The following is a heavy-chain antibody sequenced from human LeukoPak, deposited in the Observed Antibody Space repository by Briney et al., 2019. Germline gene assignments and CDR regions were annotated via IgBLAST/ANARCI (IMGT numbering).Heavy chain of an antibody. Sequence: GGSLRLSCAASGFTFSSNYMSWVRQAPGKGLEWVSLLYSGGSTYYAESVKGRFTISSDNSKNTMYLQMNSLRAEDTAVYYCARGSITMRIPDYWGQGTLVTVSS. CDR2: LYSGGST. D-gene: IGHD3-22*01. J-gene: IGHJ4*02. CDR1: GFTFSSNY. CDR3: ARGSITMRIPDY. V-gene: IGHV3-53*03.